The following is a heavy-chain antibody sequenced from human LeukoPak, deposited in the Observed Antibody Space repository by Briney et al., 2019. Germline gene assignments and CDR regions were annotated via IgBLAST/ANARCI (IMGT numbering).Heavy chain of an antibody. CDR2: ISYDGSNK. Sequence: GGSLRLSCAASGFTFSSYAMHWVRQAPGKGLEWVAVISYDGSNKYYADSVKGRFTISRDNSKNTLYLQMNSLRAEDTAVYYCARGPARKQQLAVDYWGQGTLVTVSS. CDR3: ARGPARKQQLAVDY. J-gene: IGHJ4*02. D-gene: IGHD6-13*01. V-gene: IGHV3-30-3*01. CDR1: GFTFSSYA.